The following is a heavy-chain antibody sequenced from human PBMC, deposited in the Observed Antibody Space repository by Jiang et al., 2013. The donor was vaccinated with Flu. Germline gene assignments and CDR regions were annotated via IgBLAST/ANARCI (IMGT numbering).Heavy chain of an antibody. Sequence: PGLVKPSETLSLTCSVSGDSISTYYWSWIRQAPGKTLEWIGYIYYSGNTYYNPSLQSRVTMSVDTSKNQFSLNLSSVTAADTAVYYCAREKKKWAGFDSWGQGALVTVSS. D-gene: IGHD1-26*01. CDR3: AREKKKWAGFDS. V-gene: IGHV4-59*13. CDR1: GDSISTYY. CDR2: IYYSGNT. J-gene: IGHJ4*02.